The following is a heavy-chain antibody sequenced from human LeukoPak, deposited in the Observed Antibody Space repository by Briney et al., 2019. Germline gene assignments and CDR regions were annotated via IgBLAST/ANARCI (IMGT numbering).Heavy chain of an antibody. CDR1: GGSISSYY. J-gene: IGHJ2*01. V-gene: IGHV4-4*07. D-gene: IGHD6-19*01. CDR2: IYTSGST. Sequence: PSETLSLTCTVSGGSISSYYWRWLRQPAGKGLEWIGRIYTSGSTNYNPSLKSRVTMSVDTSKNQFSLKLSSVTAADTAVYYCARGIAVAGTRPRWYFDLWGRGTLVTVSS. CDR3: ARGIAVAGTRPRWYFDL.